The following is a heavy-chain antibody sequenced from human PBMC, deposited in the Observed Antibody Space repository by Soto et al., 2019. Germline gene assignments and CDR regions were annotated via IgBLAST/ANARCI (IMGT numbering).Heavy chain of an antibody. CDR1: GYTFTSYD. V-gene: IGHV1-8*01. CDR3: ARDYSSGYGMDV. J-gene: IGHJ6*02. Sequence: XSVKVSCKASGYTFTSYDINWVRQATGQGLEWMGWMNPNSGNTDYAQKFQGRVTMTRNTSISTAYMELSSLRSEDTAVYYCARDYSSGYGMDVWGQGTTVTVSS. D-gene: IGHD6-19*01. CDR2: MNPNSGNT.